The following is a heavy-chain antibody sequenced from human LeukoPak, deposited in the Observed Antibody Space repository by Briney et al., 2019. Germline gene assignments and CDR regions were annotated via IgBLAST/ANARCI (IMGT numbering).Heavy chain of an antibody. Sequence: GGSLRLSCAASGFIFSDYYMSWIRQAPGKGLEWVSYISSSGSSIYYADSVKGRFTISRDNAKNSLYLQMNSLRAEDTAVYYCARGRSSSNHAFDIWGQGTMVTVSS. J-gene: IGHJ3*02. CDR2: ISSSGSSI. CDR1: GFIFSDYY. V-gene: IGHV3-11*04. D-gene: IGHD6-6*01. CDR3: ARGRSSSNHAFDI.